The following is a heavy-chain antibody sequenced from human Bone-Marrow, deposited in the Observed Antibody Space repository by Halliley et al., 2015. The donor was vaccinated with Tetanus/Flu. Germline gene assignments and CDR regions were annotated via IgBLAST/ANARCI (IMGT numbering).Heavy chain of an antibody. D-gene: IGHD3-3*01. Sequence: SLRLSCAASGFTFNDYLMSWIRQVPGKGLEWVSYIGPSASTLFYADSVRGRFTVSRDNAKNSLHLQMDSLTAEDSAVYYCAREGATSIFGIAYVDYWGQGSLVSVSS. J-gene: IGHJ4*02. CDR1: GFTFNDYL. V-gene: IGHV3-11*01. CDR2: IGPSASTL. CDR3: AREGATSIFGIAYVDY.